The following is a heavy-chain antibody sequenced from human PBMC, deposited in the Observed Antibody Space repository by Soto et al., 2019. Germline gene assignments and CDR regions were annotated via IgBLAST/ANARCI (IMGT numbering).Heavy chain of an antibody. CDR1: GYTFTSYG. D-gene: IGHD3-22*01. CDR3: ARDRGPSSGYYPYWFDP. V-gene: IGHV1-69*13. CDR2: IIPIFGNA. Sequence: SVKVSCKASGYTFTSYGISWVRQAPGQGLEWMGEIIPIFGNANYAQKFQGRVTITADESTSTAYMELSSLRSEDTAVYYCARDRGPSSGYYPYWFDPWG. J-gene: IGHJ5*02.